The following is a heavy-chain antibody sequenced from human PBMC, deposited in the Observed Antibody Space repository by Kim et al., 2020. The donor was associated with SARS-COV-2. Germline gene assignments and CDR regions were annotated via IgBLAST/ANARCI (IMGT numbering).Heavy chain of an antibody. Sequence: ADSVKGRFTISRDNSKNTLYLQMNSLRAEDTAVYYCARGVLRGYRTSDYWGQGTLVTVSS. V-gene: IGHV3-66*01. CDR3: ARGVLRGYRTSDY. J-gene: IGHJ4*02. D-gene: IGHD5-18*01.